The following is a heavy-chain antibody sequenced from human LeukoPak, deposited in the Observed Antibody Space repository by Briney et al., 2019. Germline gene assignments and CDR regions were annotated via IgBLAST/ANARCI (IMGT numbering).Heavy chain of an antibody. CDR3: AKKGLASAGRPPYFDY. J-gene: IGHJ4*02. CDR1: GFTFSSYA. Sequence: GGSLRLSCAASGFTFSSYAMNWVRQAPGKGLEWASAISGSGGTYYANSVKGRFTISRDNSKNTLYLQMNNLRAEDTAIYYCAKKGLASAGRPPYFDYWGQGALVTVPS. CDR2: ISGSGGT. D-gene: IGHD6-13*01. V-gene: IGHV3-23*01.